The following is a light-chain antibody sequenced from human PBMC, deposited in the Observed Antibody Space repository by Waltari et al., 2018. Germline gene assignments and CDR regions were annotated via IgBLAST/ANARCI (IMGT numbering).Light chain of an antibody. CDR2: DVS. V-gene: IGLV2-14*01. Sequence: QSALTQPASVSGSPGQSITISCTGTSSDVGGYNYVSWYQQQPGKAPKLMIYDVSKRPSGVSNRFSDSKSANTASLTISGLQAEDEADYYCNSYTSSTTNVFGTGTKVTVL. CDR1: SSDVGGYNY. CDR3: NSYTSSTTNV. J-gene: IGLJ1*01.